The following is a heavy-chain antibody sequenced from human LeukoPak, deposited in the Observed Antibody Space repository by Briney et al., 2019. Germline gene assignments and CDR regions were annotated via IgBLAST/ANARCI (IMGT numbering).Heavy chain of an antibody. Sequence: PGGSLRLSCAASGFTFSNAWMSWVRQAPGKGLEWVGRIKGKTDGGTTDYAAPVKGRFTISRDDSKNTLYLQMNSLKTEDTAVYYCTTDQKDGSGSYCRYWGQGTLVTVSS. V-gene: IGHV3-15*01. CDR2: IKGKTDGGTT. CDR1: GFTFSNAW. J-gene: IGHJ4*02. CDR3: TTDQKDGSGSYCRY. D-gene: IGHD3-10*01.